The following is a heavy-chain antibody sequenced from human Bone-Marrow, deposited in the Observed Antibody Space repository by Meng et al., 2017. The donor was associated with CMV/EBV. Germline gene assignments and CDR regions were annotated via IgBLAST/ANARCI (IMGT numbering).Heavy chain of an antibody. V-gene: IGHV3-21*01. CDR2: ISSSSYI. CDR1: GFTFSSYS. Sequence: GSLRLCYAASGFTFSSYSMNWVRQAPGKGLEWVSSISSSSYIYYADSVKGRFTISRDNAKNSRYLQMNSLRAEDTAVYYCARARRYSQGGMEVWGQGSTVTVSS. J-gene: IGHJ6*02. D-gene: IGHD1-26*01. CDR3: ARARRYSQGGMEV.